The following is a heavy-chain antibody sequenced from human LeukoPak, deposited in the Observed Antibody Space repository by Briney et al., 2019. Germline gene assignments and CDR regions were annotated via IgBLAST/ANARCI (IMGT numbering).Heavy chain of an antibody. J-gene: IGHJ3*02. CDR1: GFTFSTYS. D-gene: IGHD4-23*01. Sequence: GGSLRLSCAVSGFTFSTYSMNWVRQAPGKGLEWVSSISSRSSYIYNADSVKGRFTISRDNTKNLLYLQMNSLRAEDTAVYYCTTVYGGNGHAFDIWGQGTMVTVSS. CDR3: TTVYGGNGHAFDI. V-gene: IGHV3-21*03. CDR2: ISSRSSYI.